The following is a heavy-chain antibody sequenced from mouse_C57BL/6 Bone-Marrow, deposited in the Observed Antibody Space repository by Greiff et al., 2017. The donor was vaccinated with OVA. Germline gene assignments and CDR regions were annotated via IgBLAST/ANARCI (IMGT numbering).Heavy chain of an antibody. CDR2: ILPGSGST. Sequence: QVQLQQSGAELMKPGASVKLSCKATGYTFTGYWIEWVKQRPGHGLEWIGEILPGSGSTNYNEKFKGKATFTADTSSNTAYMQLSSLTTSDSAIYYCARPPYYFVRRPSYFDFCGPGPTLTVSS. CDR1: GYTFTGYW. CDR3: ARPPYYFVRRPSYFDF. D-gene: IGHD1-1*01. J-gene: IGHJ2*01. V-gene: IGHV1-9*01.